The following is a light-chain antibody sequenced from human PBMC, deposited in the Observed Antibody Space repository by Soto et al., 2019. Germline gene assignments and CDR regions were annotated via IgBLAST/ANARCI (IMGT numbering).Light chain of an antibody. J-gene: IGKJ4*01. CDR2: DAS. CDR3: QKYNSAPLT. CDR1: QSISNR. Sequence: DIQMTQSPSTLSASVGDRVTITCRASQSISNRLAWYQQKPGKAPKVLIYDASSLESGVPSRFSGSGSGTDFTLTIRSLQPEDVEAYYCQKYNSAPLTFGGGTKVDIK. V-gene: IGKV1-5*01.